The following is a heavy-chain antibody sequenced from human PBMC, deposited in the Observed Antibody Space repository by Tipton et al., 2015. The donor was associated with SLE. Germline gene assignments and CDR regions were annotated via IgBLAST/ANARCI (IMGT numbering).Heavy chain of an antibody. J-gene: IGHJ6*02. CDR2: IYYSGST. Sequence: TLSLTCTVSGGSISSYYWSWIRQPPGKGLEWIGYIYYSGSTNYNPSLKSRVTISVDTSKNQFSLKLSSVTAADTAVYYCARRAATSFYYYGMDVWGQGTTVTVPS. CDR1: GGSISSYY. D-gene: IGHD6-25*01. V-gene: IGHV4-59*08. CDR3: ARRAATSFYYYGMDV.